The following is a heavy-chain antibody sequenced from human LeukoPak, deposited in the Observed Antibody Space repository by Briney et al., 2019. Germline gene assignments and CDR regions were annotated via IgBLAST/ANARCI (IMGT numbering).Heavy chain of an antibody. CDR3: ARAVRFFHWLPHAYFDY. CDR1: GFTFNNYA. CDR2: ISDTAGST. D-gene: IGHD3-9*01. V-gene: IGHV3-23*01. J-gene: IGHJ4*02. Sequence: GGSLRLSCAASGFTFNNYAMSWVRQAPGKGLEWVSTISDTAGSTYNADSVKGRFTISRDNSKNTLYLQMNSLRAEDTAVYYCARAVRFFHWLPHAYFDYWGQGTLVTVSS.